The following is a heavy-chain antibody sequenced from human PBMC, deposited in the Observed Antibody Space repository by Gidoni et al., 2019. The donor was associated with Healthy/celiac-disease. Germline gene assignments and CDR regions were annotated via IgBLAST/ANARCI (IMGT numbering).Heavy chain of an antibody. CDR3: ARVSGVAVVDY. CDR1: GFTFSSYW. J-gene: IGHJ4*02. V-gene: IGHV3-74*01. Sequence: EVQLVESGGGLVEPGGSMRLSCAASGFTFSSYWMHWVRQAPGKGLVWVSRINSDGSSTSYADSVKGRFTISRDNAKNTLYLQMNSLRAEDTAVYYCARVSGVAVVDYWGQGTLVTVSS. CDR2: INSDGSST. D-gene: IGHD6-19*01.